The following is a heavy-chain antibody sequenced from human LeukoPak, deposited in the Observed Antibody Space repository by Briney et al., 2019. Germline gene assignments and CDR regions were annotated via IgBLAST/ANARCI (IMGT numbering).Heavy chain of an antibody. CDR3: ARDHVWAFDI. V-gene: IGHV3-21*05. D-gene: IGHD3-16*01. CDR2: IGIRSSDT. CDR1: GFIFSSYS. Sequence: AGGSLRLSCAASGFIFSSYSTNWVRQAPGKGLEWVSYIGIRSSDTYYADSVKGRFTISRDNARNSLYLQMNTLRAEDTAIYYCARDHVWAFDIWGQGIMVTVSS. J-gene: IGHJ3*02.